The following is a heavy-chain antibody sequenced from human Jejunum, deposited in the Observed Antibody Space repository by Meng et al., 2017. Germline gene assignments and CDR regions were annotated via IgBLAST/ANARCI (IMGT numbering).Heavy chain of an antibody. CDR2: INHSAPP. Sequence: QVQLQQWGAGLLKPSETLSLTCAVYGGSFSGYYWTWIRQPPGKGLEWIGEINHSAPPPSPPSLKSRVTMSIDTSKIQFSLKLSSVTAADAAVYYCARYGFSLSYWHFDPWGRGTLVTVSS. D-gene: IGHD3-10*01. V-gene: IGHV4-34*01. J-gene: IGHJ2*01. CDR3: ARYGFSLSYWHFDP. CDR1: GGSFSGYY.